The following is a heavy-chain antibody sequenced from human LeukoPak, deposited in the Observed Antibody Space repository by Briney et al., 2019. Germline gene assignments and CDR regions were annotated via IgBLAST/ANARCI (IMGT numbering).Heavy chain of an antibody. CDR2: IYYSGST. CDR1: GGSFSGYY. V-gene: IGHV4-34*09. Sequence: KPSETLSLTFSVYGGSFSGYYWSWLRQPPGKGLEWIGYIYYSGSTSYNPSLKSRVTISLDTSRNQFSLKLSSVTAADTAVYYCAREMDYYDSGGYYLQCFDPWGQGTLVTVSS. D-gene: IGHD3-22*01. J-gene: IGHJ5*02. CDR3: AREMDYYDSGGYYLQCFDP.